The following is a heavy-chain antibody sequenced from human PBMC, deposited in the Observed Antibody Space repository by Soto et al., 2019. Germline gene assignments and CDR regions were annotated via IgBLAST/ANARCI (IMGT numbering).Heavy chain of an antibody. CDR3: ARDRGTGTSRPYFDY. D-gene: IGHD1-7*01. CDR2: INPSGGST. V-gene: IGHV1-46*01. J-gene: IGHJ4*02. Sequence: ASVKVSCKGSGYSFTSYDMHWVRQAPGQGLEWMGIINPSGGSTSYAQKFQGRVTMTRDTSTSTVYMELSSLRSEDTAVYYCARDRGTGTSRPYFDYWGQGTLVTVPS. CDR1: GYSFTSYD.